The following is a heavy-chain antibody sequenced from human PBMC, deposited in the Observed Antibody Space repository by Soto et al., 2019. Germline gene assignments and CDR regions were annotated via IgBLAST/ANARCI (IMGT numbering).Heavy chain of an antibody. J-gene: IGHJ6*02. V-gene: IGHV1-69*12. CDR2: IMPVFPTP. CDR1: GGTFSTSA. CDR3: ARHKDRLQLGGNYYYILDV. Sequence: VQLEQSGPEVKKPGSSVKVSCKASGGTFSTSALSWVRQAPGQGLEWMGGIMPVFPTPDYAQKFQGRVTITADESTSTAYMELGGLTSDDTAVYYGARHKDRLQLGGNYYYILDVWGQGTAVTVSS. D-gene: IGHD5-12*01.